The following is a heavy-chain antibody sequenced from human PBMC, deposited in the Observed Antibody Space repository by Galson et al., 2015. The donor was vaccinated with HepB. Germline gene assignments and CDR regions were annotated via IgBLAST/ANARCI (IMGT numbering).Heavy chain of an antibody. CDR2: IWYDGSNK. Sequence: LRLSCAASGFTFSSYGMHWVRQAPGKGLEWVAVIWYDGSNKYYADSVKGRFTISRDNSKNTLYLQMNSLRAEDTAVYYCARGGVRAGARLRRPRNYCYYMDVWGKGTTVTVSS. CDR3: ARGGVRAGARLRRPRNYCYYMDV. V-gene: IGHV3-33*01. J-gene: IGHJ6*03. CDR1: GFTFSSYG. D-gene: IGHD3-10*01.